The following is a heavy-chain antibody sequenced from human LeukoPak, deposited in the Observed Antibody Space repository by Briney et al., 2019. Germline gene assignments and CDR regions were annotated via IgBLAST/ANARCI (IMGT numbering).Heavy chain of an antibody. CDR1: GYTFTGYY. Sequence: ASVKVSCKASGYTFTGYYMHWVRQAPGQGLEWMGWINPNSGGKNYAQKFQGRVTMTRDTSISTAYMELSRLRSDDTAVYYCARDVRITIFGVYHNWFDPWGQGTLVTVSS. V-gene: IGHV1-2*02. CDR2: INPNSGGK. D-gene: IGHD3-3*01. J-gene: IGHJ5*02. CDR3: ARDVRITIFGVYHNWFDP.